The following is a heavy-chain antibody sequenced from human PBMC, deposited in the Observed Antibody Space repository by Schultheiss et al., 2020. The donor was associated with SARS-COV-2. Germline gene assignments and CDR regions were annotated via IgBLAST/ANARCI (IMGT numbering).Heavy chain of an antibody. V-gene: IGHV1-69*13. CDR2: IIPIFGTA. Sequence: SVKVSCKASGGTFSSYAISWVRQAPGQGLEWMGGIIPIFGTANYAQKFQGRVTITAVESTSTAYMELSSLRSEDTAVYYCASLIRSDAFDIWGQGTMVTVSS. J-gene: IGHJ3*02. CDR3: ASLIRSDAFDI. CDR1: GGTFSSYA.